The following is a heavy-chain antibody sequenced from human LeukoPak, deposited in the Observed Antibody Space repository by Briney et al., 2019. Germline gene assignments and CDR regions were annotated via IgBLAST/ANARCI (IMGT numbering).Heavy chain of an antibody. CDR2: IYTSGST. J-gene: IGHJ6*02. CDR1: GGSISSYY. CDR3: ARGGRNYYFYGMDV. D-gene: IGHD3-16*01. V-gene: IGHV4-4*07. Sequence: SQTLSLTCTVSGGSISSYYWNWIRQPAGKGLEWIGRIYTSGSTNYNPSLKSRVTMSVDTSKNQFSLKLTSVTAADTAVYYCARGGRNYYFYGMDVWGQGTTVTVSS.